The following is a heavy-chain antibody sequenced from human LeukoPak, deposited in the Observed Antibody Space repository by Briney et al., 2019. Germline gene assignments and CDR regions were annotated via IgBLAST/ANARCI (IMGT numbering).Heavy chain of an antibody. CDR2: IYTSGST. CDR1: GGSISSGGYY. V-gene: IGHV4-61*02. CDR3: ARASLGARRDWFDP. J-gene: IGHJ5*02. D-gene: IGHD4/OR15-4a*01. Sequence: SETLSLTCTVSGGSISSGGYYWSWIRQPPGKGLEWIGRIYTSGSTNYNPSLKSRVTISVDTSKNQFSLKLSSVTAADTAVYYCARASLGARRDWFDPWGQGTLVTVSS.